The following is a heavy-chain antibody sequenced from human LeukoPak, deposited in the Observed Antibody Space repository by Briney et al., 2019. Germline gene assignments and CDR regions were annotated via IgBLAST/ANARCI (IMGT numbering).Heavy chain of an antibody. D-gene: IGHD2-21*02. Sequence: PSETLSLTCTVSGGSISSSSYYWGWIRQPPGKGLEWIGSIYYSGSTYYNPSLESRVTISVDTSKNQFSLKLSSVTAADTAVYYCARARVVVTATEYYFDYWGQGTLVTVSS. CDR3: ARARVVVTATEYYFDY. V-gene: IGHV4-39*07. J-gene: IGHJ4*02. CDR1: GGSISSSSYY. CDR2: IYYSGST.